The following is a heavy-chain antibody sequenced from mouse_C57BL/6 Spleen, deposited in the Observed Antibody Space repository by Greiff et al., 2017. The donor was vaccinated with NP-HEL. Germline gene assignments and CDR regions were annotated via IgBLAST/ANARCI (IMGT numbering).Heavy chain of an antibody. J-gene: IGHJ2*01. D-gene: IGHD1-1*01. CDR2: INPNNGGT. Sequence: VQLQQSGPELVKPGASVKISCKASGYTFTDYYMNWVKQSHGKSLEWIGDINPNNGGTSYNQKFKGKATLTVDKSSSTAYMELRSLTSEDSAVYYFARSGTTVVADFDYWGQGTTLTVSS. V-gene: IGHV1-26*01. CDR3: ARSGTTVVADFDY. CDR1: GYTFTDYY.